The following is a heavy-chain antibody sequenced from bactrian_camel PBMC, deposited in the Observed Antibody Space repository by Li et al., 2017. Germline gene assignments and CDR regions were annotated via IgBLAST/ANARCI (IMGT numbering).Heavy chain of an antibody. J-gene: IGHJ4*01. D-gene: IGHD5*01. V-gene: IGHV3S26*01. Sequence: HVQLVESGGGSVQAGGSLRLSCAASGYTGSKYCMGWFRQAPGKEREGVATIEGDGSTSYADSVKGRFTISADHSDNANRRLYLQMNNLKAEDTAIYYCVAERVWVGYCPHLRETNFPHWGQGTQVTVS. CDR1: GYTGSKYC. CDR2: IEGDGST. CDR3: VAERVWVGYCPHLRETNFPH.